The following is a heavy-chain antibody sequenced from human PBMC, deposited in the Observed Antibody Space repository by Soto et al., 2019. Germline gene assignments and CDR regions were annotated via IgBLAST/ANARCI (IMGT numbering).Heavy chain of an antibody. D-gene: IGHD2-15*01. CDR3: AKATREQCIGAHCYAFDF. J-gene: IGHJ4*02. CDR1: GFTFTTYA. V-gene: IGHV3-23*01. CDR2: VIGTGIDT. Sequence: EVQLLESGGGLVQPGGSLRLSCAASGFTFTTYAMNWVRHSPGKGLEWVASVIGTGIDTYHAASVKGRFTTSRDNTRNTMYLEMNRLRAEDTAMYHCAKATREQCIGAHCYAFDFWGQGILVTVS.